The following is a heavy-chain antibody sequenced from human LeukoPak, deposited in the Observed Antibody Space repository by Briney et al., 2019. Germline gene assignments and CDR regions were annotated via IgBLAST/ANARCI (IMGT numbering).Heavy chain of an antibody. Sequence: PSQTLSLTCTVSGGSISSGGYYWSWIRQHPGKGLEWIGYIYYSGSTNYNPSLKSRVTISVDTSKNQFSLKLSSVTAADTAVYYCARDNHLNYVWGSYLPNFDYWGQGTLVTVSS. D-gene: IGHD3-16*02. CDR1: GGSISSGGYY. CDR3: ARDNHLNYVWGSYLPNFDY. CDR2: IYYSGST. J-gene: IGHJ4*02. V-gene: IGHV4-31*03.